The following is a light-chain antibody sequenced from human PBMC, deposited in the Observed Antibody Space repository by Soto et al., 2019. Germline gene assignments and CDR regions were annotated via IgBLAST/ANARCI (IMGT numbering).Light chain of an antibody. Sequence: QSVLTQPASGSGSPGQSITISCTGTSRDVGGYNYVSWYQQHPGKAPKLMIYDVSNRPSGVSNRFSGSKSGNTASLTISGLQAEDEADYYCSSYTSSSTLDVFGTGTKVTVL. CDR3: SSYTSSSTLDV. CDR1: SRDVGGYNY. J-gene: IGLJ1*01. V-gene: IGLV2-14*01. CDR2: DVS.